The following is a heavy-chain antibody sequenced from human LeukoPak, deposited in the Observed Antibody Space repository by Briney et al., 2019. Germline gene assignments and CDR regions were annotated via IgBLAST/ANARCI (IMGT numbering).Heavy chain of an antibody. V-gene: IGHV1-24*01. J-gene: IGHJ6*02. CDR2: FDPEDGET. CDR3: ATRSTNVVGYYGMDV. Sequence: VASVNVSCKVSGYTLTELSMYWVRQAPGKGLEWMGGFDPEDGETIYAQKFQGRVTMTEDTSTDTAYMELSSLRSEDTAVYYCATRSTNVVGYYGMDVWGQGTTVTVSS. D-gene: IGHD2-8*01. CDR1: GYTLTELS.